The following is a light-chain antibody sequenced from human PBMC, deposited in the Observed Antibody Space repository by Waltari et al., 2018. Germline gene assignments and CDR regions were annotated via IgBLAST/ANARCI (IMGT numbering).Light chain of an antibody. CDR3: YSSDSTGLRV. J-gene: IGLJ1*01. CDR2: EDT. Sequence: GHELPRKYAYWFQQKSGQAPRLVIYEDTKRPSGIPERFTGSSSGTVATLTITGAQVDDEADYYCYSSDSTGLRVFGGGTTVVVL. V-gene: IGLV3-10*01. CDR1: ELPRKY.